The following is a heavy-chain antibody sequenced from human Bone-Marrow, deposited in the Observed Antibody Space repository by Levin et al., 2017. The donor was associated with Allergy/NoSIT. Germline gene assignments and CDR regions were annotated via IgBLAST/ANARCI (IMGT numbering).Heavy chain of an antibody. J-gene: IGHJ4*02. CDR3: TTYSYSYNDAYDY. CDR1: GIIFINTW. V-gene: IGHV3-15*01. CDR2: IKSKTDGGTA. Sequence: SGGSLRLSCATSGIIFINTWMYWVRQAPGKGPEWVGRIKSKTDGGTADYAAHVKGRFTISRDDSKKILYLQMNSLKTEDTALYYCTTYSYSYNDAYDYWGQGTLVTVSS. D-gene: IGHD1-26*01.